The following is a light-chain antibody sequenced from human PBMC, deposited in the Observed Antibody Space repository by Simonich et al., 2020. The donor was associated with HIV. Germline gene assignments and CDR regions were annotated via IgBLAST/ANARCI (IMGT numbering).Light chain of an antibody. CDR3: QVWDSSSDHPHVV. J-gene: IGLJ2*01. CDR1: NIGSKS. V-gene: IGLV3-21*03. Sequence: SYVLTQPPSVSVAPGKTARITCGGNNIGSKSVHWYQQKPGQAPVLVVYGDSDRHSGIPGRFSGSNSGNTATLTISRVEAGDEADYYCQVWDSSSDHPHVVFGGGTKLTVL. CDR2: GDS.